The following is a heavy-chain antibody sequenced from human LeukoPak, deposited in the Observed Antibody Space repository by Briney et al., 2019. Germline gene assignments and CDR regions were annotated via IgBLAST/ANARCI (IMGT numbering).Heavy chain of an antibody. Sequence: SETLSLTCTVSVVSISSSSYYWGWIRHPPGKGLEWIGRIYYSGITYYNPSLKSRVTISVDTSKNQFSLKLSSVTAADTAVYYCARHFVVEQQLADYWGQGTLVTVSS. V-gene: IGHV4-39*01. J-gene: IGHJ4*02. CDR3: ARHFVVEQQLADY. D-gene: IGHD6-13*01. CDR2: IYYSGIT. CDR1: VVSISSSSYY.